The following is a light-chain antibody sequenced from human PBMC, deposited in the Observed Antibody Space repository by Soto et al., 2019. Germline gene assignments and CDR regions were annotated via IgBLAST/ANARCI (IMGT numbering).Light chain of an antibody. CDR1: QSVSSY. CDR3: QQRSNWPRT. CDR2: DAS. Sequence: EIVLTQSPATLSLSPGERATLSCRASQSVSSYLAWYQQKPGQAPRLLIYDASNRATGIPARFSGSGSGTDFTLTISSLEPEDFAVYYCQQRSNWPRTFGQGTDWRL. V-gene: IGKV3-11*01. J-gene: IGKJ5*01.